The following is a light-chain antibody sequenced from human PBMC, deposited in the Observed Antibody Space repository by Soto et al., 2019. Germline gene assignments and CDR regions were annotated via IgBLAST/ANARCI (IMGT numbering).Light chain of an antibody. CDR2: EVN. CDR1: SSDVGGYNY. CDR3: SSYTSSSTVV. Sequence: QSAQTQPASVSRSPGQSITISCTGTSSDVGGYNYVSWYQQHPGKAPKLMIYEVNNRPSGVSNRFSGSKSGNTASLTISGLQAEDESDYYCSSYTSSSTVVFGGGTKLTVL. J-gene: IGLJ2*01. V-gene: IGLV2-14*01.